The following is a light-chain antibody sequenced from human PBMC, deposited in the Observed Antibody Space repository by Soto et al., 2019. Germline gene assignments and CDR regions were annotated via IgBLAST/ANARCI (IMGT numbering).Light chain of an antibody. CDR1: QTISSW. CDR3: QQYSDWPPIT. V-gene: IGKV1-5*03. J-gene: IGKJ5*01. Sequence: DIQMTQSPSTLSGSVGDRVTITCRASQTISSWLAWYQQKPGKAPKLLIYKASTLKSGVPSRFSGSGSGTEFTLTISSLQSEDFAVYYCQQYSDWPPITFGQGTRLEIK. CDR2: KAS.